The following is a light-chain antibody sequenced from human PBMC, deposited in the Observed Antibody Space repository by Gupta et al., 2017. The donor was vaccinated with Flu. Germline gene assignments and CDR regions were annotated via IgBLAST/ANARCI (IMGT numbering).Light chain of an antibody. CDR1: QSVSSSY. CDR2: GAS. Sequence: EIVLTQSPGTLSLSPGERATLSCRASQSVSSSYLAWYQQKPGQAPRLIIYGASSSATGITDRFSGSGDGKDFTLTSSRRVHEDCAVYYGQQNCSSQAFGQGTKVEIK. J-gene: IGKJ1*01. V-gene: IGKV3-20*01. CDR3: QQNCSSQA.